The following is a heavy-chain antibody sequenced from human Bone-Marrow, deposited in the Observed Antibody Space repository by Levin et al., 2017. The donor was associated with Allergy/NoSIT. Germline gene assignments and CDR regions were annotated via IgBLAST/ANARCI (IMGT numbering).Heavy chain of an antibody. D-gene: IGHD3-22*01. Sequence: SETLSLTCSVSGGSVSSGSYYWSWLRQSPGKGLEWIGYIYYTGNTNYNPSLKSRVTISVDTPKNQYSLKLASVTAADTAVYYCASTHMDYYDMRGSPVLFDVWGQGTLVTVSS. CDR1: GGSVSSGSYY. CDR3: ASTHMDYYDMRGSPVLFDV. V-gene: IGHV4-61*01. CDR2: IYYTGNT. J-gene: IGHJ4*02.